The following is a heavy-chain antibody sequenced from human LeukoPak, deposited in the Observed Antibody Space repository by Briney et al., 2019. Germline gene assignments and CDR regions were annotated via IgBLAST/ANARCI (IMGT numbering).Heavy chain of an antibody. CDR2: NNHSGST. CDR1: GGSFSGYY. CDR3: ARPIPYSSGWYGDAFDI. D-gene: IGHD6-19*01. V-gene: IGHV4-34*01. J-gene: IGHJ3*02. Sequence: PSETLSLTCAVYGGSFSGYYWSWIRQPPGKGLEWIGENNHSGSTNYNPSLKSRVTISVDTSKNQFSLKLSSVTAADTAVYYCARPIPYSSGWYGDAFDIWGQGTMVTVSS.